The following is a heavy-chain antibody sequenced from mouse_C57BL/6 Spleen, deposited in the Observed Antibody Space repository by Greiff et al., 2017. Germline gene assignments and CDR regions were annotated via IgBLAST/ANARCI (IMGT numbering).Heavy chain of an antibody. V-gene: IGHV3-8*01. J-gene: IGHJ1*03. CDR3: ARYPIYYYGSSPYWYFDV. D-gene: IGHD1-1*01. CDR2: ISYSGST. Sequence: EVQVVESGPGLAKPSQTLSLTCSVTGYSITSDYWNWIRKFPGNKLEYMGYISYSGSTYYNPSLKSRISITRDTSKNQYYLQLNSVTTEDTATYYCARYPIYYYGSSPYWYFDVWGTGTTVTVSS. CDR1: GYSITSDY.